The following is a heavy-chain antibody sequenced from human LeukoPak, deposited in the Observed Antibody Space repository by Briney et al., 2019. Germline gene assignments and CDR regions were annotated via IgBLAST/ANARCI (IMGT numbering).Heavy chain of an antibody. CDR1: GFNFSSYA. Sequence: PGGSLRLSCSASGFNFSSYAMYWVRQAPGKGLEYVSGISGNGGSTYHADAVKGRFTISRDNSKNTLNLQMSSLRAEDTAVYCCVRFYGSGTYIDYWGQGTLVTVSS. CDR2: ISGNGGST. V-gene: IGHV3-64D*06. J-gene: IGHJ4*02. CDR3: VRFYGSGTYIDY. D-gene: IGHD3-10*01.